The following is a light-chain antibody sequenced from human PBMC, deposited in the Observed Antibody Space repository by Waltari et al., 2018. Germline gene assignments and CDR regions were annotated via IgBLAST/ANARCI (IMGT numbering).Light chain of an antibody. CDR1: QSVGMY. CDR3: XXRSNGIFT. J-gene: IGKJ3*01. Sequence: EIVLTQSPATLSLSPGETATLSCRASQSVGMYFAWYQQKPGQAPRLLIYDASNRATGIPARFSGSGSGTDFTLTITSLEPEDFAVXXCXXRSNGIFTFGPGTKLDIK. CDR2: DAS. V-gene: IGKV3-11*01.